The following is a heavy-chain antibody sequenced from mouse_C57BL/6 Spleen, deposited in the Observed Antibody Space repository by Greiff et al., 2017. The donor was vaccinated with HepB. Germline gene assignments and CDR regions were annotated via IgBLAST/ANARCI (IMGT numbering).Heavy chain of an antibody. V-gene: IGHV7-3*01. CDR3: ARYSRYYCGSSYGGFDY. CDR2: IRNKANGYTT. D-gene: IGHD1-1*01. J-gene: IGHJ2*01. Sequence: EVKLVESGGGLVQPGGSLSLSCAASGFTFTAYYMSWVRQPPGKALEWLGFIRNKANGYTTEYSASVKGRVTISRDNSQSILYLQMNALRAEDSAAYYCARYSRYYCGSSYGGFDYWGQGTTLTVSS. CDR1: GFTFTAYY.